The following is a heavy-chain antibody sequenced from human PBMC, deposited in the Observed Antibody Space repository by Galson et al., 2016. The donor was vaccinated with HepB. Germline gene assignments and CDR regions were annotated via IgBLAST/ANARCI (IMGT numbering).Heavy chain of an antibody. CDR3: ARGPDYGDWVDFLDC. CDR1: GFTFSSYA. CDR2: IQQDGTE. J-gene: IGHJ4*02. Sequence: SLRLSCAASGFTFSSYAMTWVRQAPGKGLEWVANIQQDGTENYVDSVKGRFTISRDNAKNSLYLQMNSLRAEDTAAYYCARGPDYGDWVDFLDCWGQGTLVTVSS. V-gene: IGHV3-7*04. D-gene: IGHD4-17*01.